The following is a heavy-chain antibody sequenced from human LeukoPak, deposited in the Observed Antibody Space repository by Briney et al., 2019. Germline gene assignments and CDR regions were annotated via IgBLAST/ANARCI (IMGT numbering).Heavy chain of an antibody. CDR2: FDPEDGET. V-gene: IGHV1-24*01. CDR3: ATPSGSYSFHLFDY. J-gene: IGHJ4*02. CDR1: GYTSTSYY. D-gene: IGHD1-26*01. Sequence: ASVKVSCKASGYTSTSYYMHWVRQAPGQGLEWMGGFDPEDGETIYAQKFQGRVTMTEDTSTDTAYMELSSLRSEDTAVYYCATPSGSYSFHLFDYWGQGTLVTVSS.